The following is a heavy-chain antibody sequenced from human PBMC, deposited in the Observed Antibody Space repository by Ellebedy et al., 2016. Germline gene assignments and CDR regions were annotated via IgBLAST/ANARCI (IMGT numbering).Heavy chain of an antibody. V-gene: IGHV3-7*03. J-gene: IGHJ6*02. CDR1: GFTFSSYW. CDR3: ARGMKIQLWSRDNYGYYYGMDV. CDR2: IKQDGSEK. D-gene: IGHD5-18*01. Sequence: GESLKISCAASGFTFSSYWMNWVRQAPGKGLEWVANIKQDGSEKYYVGSVKGRFTISRDNAKNSLYLQMNSLRAEDTAVYYCARGMKIQLWSRDNYGYYYGMDVWGQGTTVTVSS.